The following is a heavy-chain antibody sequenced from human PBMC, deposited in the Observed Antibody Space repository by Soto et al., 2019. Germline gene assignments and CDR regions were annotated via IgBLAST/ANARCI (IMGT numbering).Heavy chain of an antibody. CDR1: GFTFSDYY. V-gene: IGHV3-21*01. D-gene: IGHD5-12*01. J-gene: IGHJ6*02. CDR3: ARDLRDGYNFAYGMDV. CDR2: ISSGSSYI. Sequence: PGGSLRLSCAASGFTFSDYYMNWFRQAPGKGLEWVSSISSGSSYIYYADSVKGRFTISRDNAKNSLFLQMNSLRDDDTAVYYCARDLRDGYNFAYGMDVWGQGTTVTVSS.